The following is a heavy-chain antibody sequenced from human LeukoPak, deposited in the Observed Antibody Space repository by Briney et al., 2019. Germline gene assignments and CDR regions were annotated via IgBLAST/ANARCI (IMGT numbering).Heavy chain of an antibody. CDR1: GYMFTNYD. D-gene: IGHD4-11*01. CDR3: ARGPNYCNFGSTYYYYMDV. J-gene: IGHJ6*03. CDR2: MNPQSRNT. V-gene: IGHV1-8*03. Sequence: GASVTVSFKCSGYMFTNYDINWVRQAPGQGQEWMGWMNPQSRNTGYAQKFRRRVTITRDTSITTAYMELSSLRSEDTAVYYCARGPNYCNFGSTYYYYMDVWGKGTTVTVSS.